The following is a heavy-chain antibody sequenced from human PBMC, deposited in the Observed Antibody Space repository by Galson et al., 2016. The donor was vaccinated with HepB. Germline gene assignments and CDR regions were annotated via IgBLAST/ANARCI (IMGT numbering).Heavy chain of an antibody. CDR2: ISSSSSDI. D-gene: IGHD6-13*01. CDR1: GFSFSSYS. V-gene: IGHV3-21*01. J-gene: IGHJ4*02. CDR3: ARATLRPAAGDLLDY. Sequence: SLRLSCAASGFSFSSYSMNWVRQAPGKGLEWVSSISSSSSDINYADSVKGRFTISRDNAKNSLYLQMNSLRAEDTAVYYCARATLRPAAGDLLDYWGQGTLVTVSS.